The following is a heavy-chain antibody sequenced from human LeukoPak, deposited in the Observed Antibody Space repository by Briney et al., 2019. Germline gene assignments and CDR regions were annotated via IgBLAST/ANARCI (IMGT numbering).Heavy chain of an antibody. V-gene: IGHV3-48*04. Sequence: PGGSLRLSCAASGFTFSSYSMNWVRQAPGKGLEWISYISSSSSTIYYAGSVTGRFTISRDNAKNSLYLQMNSLGAEDTALYYCARNLGSGWYFPFDHWGQGTLVTVSS. CDR3: ARNLGSGWYFPFDH. J-gene: IGHJ4*02. D-gene: IGHD6-19*01. CDR2: ISSSSSTI. CDR1: GFTFSSYS.